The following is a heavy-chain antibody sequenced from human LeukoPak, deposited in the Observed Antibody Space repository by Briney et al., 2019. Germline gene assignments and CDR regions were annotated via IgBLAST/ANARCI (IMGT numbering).Heavy chain of an antibody. CDR3: ARHCDASGRWVSIDY. D-gene: IGHD3-10*01. CDR1: ACSFTRYS. V-gene: IGHV5-51*01. J-gene: IGHJ4*02. CDR2: IYPGDSDT. Sequence: GEFLKISCKGSACSFTRYSIRWVGQMPGTGLEWMGIIYPGDSDTRYSPSFQGQVTISADKSISTAYLQWSNLTVSHNAMYFCARHCDASGRWVSIDYWGQGTLVTVSS.